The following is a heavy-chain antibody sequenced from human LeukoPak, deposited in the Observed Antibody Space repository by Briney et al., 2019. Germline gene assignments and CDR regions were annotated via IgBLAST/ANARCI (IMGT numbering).Heavy chain of an antibody. Sequence: GGSLRLSCAASGFTFSSYAMSWVRQAPGKGLEWVSAISGSGGSTYYADSVKGRFTISRDNSKNTLYLQMNSLRAEDTAVYYCAKQPAYDYVWEYFDYWGQGTLVTVSS. CDR1: GFTFSSYA. V-gene: IGHV3-23*01. CDR2: ISGSGGST. CDR3: AKQPAYDYVWEYFDY. J-gene: IGHJ4*02. D-gene: IGHD3-16*01.